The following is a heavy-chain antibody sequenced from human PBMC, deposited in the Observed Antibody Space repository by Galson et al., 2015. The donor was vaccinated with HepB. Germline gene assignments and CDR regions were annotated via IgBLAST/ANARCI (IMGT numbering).Heavy chain of an antibody. J-gene: IGHJ4*02. V-gene: IGHV3-30*18. CDR3: AKERAKYYDSSGMFDYPYASRTVIPSDYFDS. D-gene: IGHD3-22*01. Sequence: SLRLSCAASGFTFSSYGMHWVRQAPGKGLEWVAVISYDGSNKYYADSVKGRFTISRDNSKNTLYLQMNSLRAEDTAVYYCAKERAKYYDSSGMFDYPYASRTVIPSDYFDSLGQGTLVTVSS. CDR1: GFTFSSYG. CDR2: ISYDGSNK.